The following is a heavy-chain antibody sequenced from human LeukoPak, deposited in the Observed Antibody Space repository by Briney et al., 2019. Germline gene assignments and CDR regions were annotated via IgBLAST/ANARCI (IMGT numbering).Heavy chain of an antibody. J-gene: IGHJ4*02. Sequence: SQTLSLTCAVSDGSISSGGYSWSWIRQPPGKGLEWIGYIYYSGSTNYNPSLKSRVTISVDTPKNQFSLKLSSVTAADTAVYYCARDYGSGSPFDYWGQGTLVTVSS. V-gene: IGHV4-61*08. D-gene: IGHD3-10*01. CDR2: IYYSGST. CDR1: DGSISSGGYS. CDR3: ARDYGSGSPFDY.